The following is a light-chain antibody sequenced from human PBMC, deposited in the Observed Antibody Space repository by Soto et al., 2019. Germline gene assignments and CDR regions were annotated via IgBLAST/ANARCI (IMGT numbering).Light chain of an antibody. V-gene: IGKV3-20*01. CDR1: QSVSSSY. CDR2: GAS. J-gene: IGKJ1*01. CDR3: QQYGSSPGT. Sequence: EIVLRQSPGPLSLSPGERATLSFRASQSVSSSYLAGYQQKPGQAPRLLIYGASSRATGIPDRFSGSGSGTDFTLTISRLEPEDFAVYYCQQYGSSPGTFGQGTKVDIK.